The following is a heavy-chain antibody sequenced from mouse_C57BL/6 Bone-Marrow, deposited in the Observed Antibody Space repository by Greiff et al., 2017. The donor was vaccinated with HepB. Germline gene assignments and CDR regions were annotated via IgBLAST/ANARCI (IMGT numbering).Heavy chain of an antibody. CDR2: IDPETGGT. J-gene: IGHJ4*01. CDR1: GYTFTDYE. Sequence: VKLVESGAELVRPGASVTLSCKASGYTFTDYEMHWVKQTPVHGLEWIGAIDPETGGTAYNQKFKGKAILTADKSSSTAYMELRSLTSEDSAVYYCALITTFVDYWGQGTSVTVSS. CDR3: ALITTFVDY. V-gene: IGHV1-15*01. D-gene: IGHD1-1*01.